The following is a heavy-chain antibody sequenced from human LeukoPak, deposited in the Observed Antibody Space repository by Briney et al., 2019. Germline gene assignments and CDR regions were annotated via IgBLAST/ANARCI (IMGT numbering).Heavy chain of an antibody. J-gene: IGHJ6*03. CDR2: IYTRGST. CDR1: GGSISNYY. CDR3: ARGSRLNYYYYYMDV. V-gene: IGHV4-4*07. Sequence: SETLSLTCTVSGGSISNYYWSWIRQPAGKGLEWIGRIYTRGSTKYNPSLKSRVTMSVDTSKSQFSLKLSSVTAADTAVYYCARGSRLNYYYYYMDVWGKGTTVTISS.